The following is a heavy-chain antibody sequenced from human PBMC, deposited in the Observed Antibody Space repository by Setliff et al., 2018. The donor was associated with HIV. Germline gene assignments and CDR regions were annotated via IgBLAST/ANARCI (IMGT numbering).Heavy chain of an antibody. D-gene: IGHD6-19*01. CDR1: GGSFNDYY. J-gene: IGHJ4*02. CDR2: IYTSGST. V-gene: IGHV4-4*09. CDR3: EVAGQ. Sequence: SSETLSLTCTVSGGSFNDYYRSWIRQPPGKGLEWIGYIYTSGSTNYNPSLKSRVTISVDTSKNQFSLKLRSVTAADTAVYYCEVAGQWGQGTLVTVSS.